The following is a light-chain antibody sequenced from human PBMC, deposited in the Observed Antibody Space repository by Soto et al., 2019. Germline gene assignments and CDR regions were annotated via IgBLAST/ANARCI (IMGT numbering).Light chain of an antibody. CDR1: SSDVGGYNY. Sequence: QSVLTQPASVSGSPGQSITISCTGTSSDVGGYNYVSWYQQHPGKAPKLMIYDVSNRPSGVSNRFSGSKSGNTASLTISGLQAEDEAEDYYSSYTSSSTDVVFGGGTKLTVL. CDR2: DVS. V-gene: IGLV2-14*01. CDR3: SSYTSSSTDVV. J-gene: IGLJ2*01.